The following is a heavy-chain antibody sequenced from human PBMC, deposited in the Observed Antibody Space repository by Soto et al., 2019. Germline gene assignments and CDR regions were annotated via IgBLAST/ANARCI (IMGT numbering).Heavy chain of an antibody. CDR2: IYYSGST. CDR3: ARDLEVRLPAGYYDYMEV. CDR1: GGSISSGGYY. J-gene: IGHJ6*03. Sequence: QVQLQESGPGLVKPSQTLSLTCTVSGGSISSGGYYWSWIRQHPGKGLEWIGYIYYSGSTYYNPCLKSRVTISVDTSKKLFSRKLSSVTAADTAVYYCARDLEVRLPAGYYDYMEVWGKGTTGTVSS. D-gene: IGHD5-12*01. V-gene: IGHV4-31*03.